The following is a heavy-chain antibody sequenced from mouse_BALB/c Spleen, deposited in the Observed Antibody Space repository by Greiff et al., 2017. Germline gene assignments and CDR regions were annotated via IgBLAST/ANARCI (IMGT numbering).Heavy chain of an antibody. J-gene: IGHJ3*01. CDR2: IDPENGDT. D-gene: IGHD2-4*01. V-gene: IGHV14-4*02. CDR3: AYDYDEGAWFAY. Sequence: EVQLQQSGAELVRSGASVKLSCTASGFNIKDYYMHWVKQRPEQGLEWIGWIDPENGDTEYAPKFQGKATITADTSSNTAYLQLSSLTSEDTAVYYCAYDYDEGAWFAYWGQGTLVTVSA. CDR1: GFNIKDYY.